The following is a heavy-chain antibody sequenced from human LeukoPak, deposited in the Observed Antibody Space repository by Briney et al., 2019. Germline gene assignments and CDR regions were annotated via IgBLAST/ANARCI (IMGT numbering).Heavy chain of an antibody. D-gene: IGHD3-10*01. CDR3: ARDPRGSYYSDH. V-gene: IGHV1-69*05. CDR2: IIPIFGTA. Sequence: ASVKVSCKASGGTFSGYGISWVRQAPGQGLEWMGRIIPIFGTANYAQKFQGRVTMTRDTSITTAYMELSRLTSDDTAVYYCARDPRGSYYSDHWGQGTLVTVSS. CDR1: GGTFSGYG. J-gene: IGHJ4*02.